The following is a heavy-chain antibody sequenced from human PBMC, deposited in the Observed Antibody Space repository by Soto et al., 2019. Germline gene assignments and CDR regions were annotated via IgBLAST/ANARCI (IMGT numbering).Heavy chain of an antibody. J-gene: IGHJ5*02. CDR1: GGSISSSSYY. CDR2: IYYSGST. D-gene: IGHD3-9*01. Sequence: SETLSLTCTVSGGSISSSSYYWGWIRQPPGKGLEWIGSIYYSGSTYYNPSLKSRVTISVDTSKNQFSLKLSSVTAADTAVYYCATVTFDGNWFDPCGQGTLVTVSS. V-gene: IGHV4-39*01. CDR3: ATVTFDGNWFDP.